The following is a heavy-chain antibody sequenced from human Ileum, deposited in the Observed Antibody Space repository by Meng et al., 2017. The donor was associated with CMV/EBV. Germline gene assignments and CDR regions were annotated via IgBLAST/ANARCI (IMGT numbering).Heavy chain of an antibody. J-gene: IGHJ2*01. Sequence: LSCAASGFTFSSFWMHWVRQVPGKGLVWVSRIIYDGSATIYADSVKGRFTISRYNSKNTLYLQLNSLRVEDTAVYYCARGTWRYFDLWGRGTLVTVSS. V-gene: IGHV3-74*01. CDR2: IIYDGSAT. D-gene: IGHD5-12*01. CDR3: ARGTWRYFDL. CDR1: GFTFSSFW.